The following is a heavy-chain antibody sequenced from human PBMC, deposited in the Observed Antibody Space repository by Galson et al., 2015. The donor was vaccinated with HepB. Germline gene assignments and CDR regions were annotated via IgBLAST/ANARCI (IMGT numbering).Heavy chain of an antibody. CDR1: GDSVSSNSAA. J-gene: IGHJ5*02. D-gene: IGHD3-16*02. Sequence: CAISGDSVSSNSAAWNWIRQSPSRGLAWLGRTYYRSKWYNDYAVSVKSRITINPDTSKNQFSLKLSSVTAADTAIYYCARSRLVTAHHWFDPWGQGTLVTVSS. V-gene: IGHV6-1*01. CDR2: TYYRSKWYN. CDR3: ARSRLVTAHHWFDP.